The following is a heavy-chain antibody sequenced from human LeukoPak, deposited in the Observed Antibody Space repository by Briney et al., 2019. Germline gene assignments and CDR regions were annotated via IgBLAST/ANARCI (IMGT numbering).Heavy chain of an antibody. V-gene: IGHV3-23*01. D-gene: IGHD1-26*01. Sequence: PGGSLRLSCAASGSTFSSYAMSWVRQAPGKGLEWVSAISGSGGSTYYADSVKGRFTISRDNSKNTLYLQMNSLRAEDTAVYYCAKTRRGSYHTYFDYWGQGTLVTVSS. J-gene: IGHJ4*02. CDR2: ISGSGGST. CDR3: AKTRRGSYHTYFDY. CDR1: GSTFSSYA.